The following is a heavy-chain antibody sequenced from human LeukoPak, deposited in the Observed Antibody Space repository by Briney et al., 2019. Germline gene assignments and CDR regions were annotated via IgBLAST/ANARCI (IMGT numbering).Heavy chain of an antibody. J-gene: IGHJ4*02. V-gene: IGHV4-59*13. Sequence: PSETLSLTCTVSGGSISSYYWSWIRQPPGKGLGWIGYIYYSGSTNYNPSLKSRVTISVDTSKNQFSLKLSSVTAADTAVYYCARVYLSTIFGVVTGYFDYWGQGTLVTVSS. CDR3: ARVYLSTIFGVVTGYFDY. CDR2: IYYSGST. CDR1: GGSISSYY. D-gene: IGHD3-3*01.